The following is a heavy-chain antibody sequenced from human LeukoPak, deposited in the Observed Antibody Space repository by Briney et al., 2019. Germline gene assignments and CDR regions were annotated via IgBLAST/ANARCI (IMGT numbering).Heavy chain of an antibody. Sequence: PSETLSLTCTVSGGSISSYYWSWIRQPAGKGLEWIGRIYTSGSTNYNPSLKSRVTISVDKSKNQFSLKLSSVTAADTAVYYCARTPSDSSGYYFNFDYWGQGTLVTVSS. J-gene: IGHJ4*02. D-gene: IGHD3-22*01. V-gene: IGHV4-4*07. CDR2: IYTSGST. CDR3: ARTPSDSSGYYFNFDY. CDR1: GGSISSYY.